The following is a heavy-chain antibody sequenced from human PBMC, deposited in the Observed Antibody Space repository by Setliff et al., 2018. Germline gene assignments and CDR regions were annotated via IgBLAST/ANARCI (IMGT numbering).Heavy chain of an antibody. CDR1: GGSVSSSSYY. D-gene: IGHD5-12*01. Sequence: SETLSLTCTVSGGSVSSSSYYWNWIRRPAGKGLEWIGRIYASGRTDYNPSLQSRVSISLDTSQSQFSLRLRSVTAADTAVYYCARLGGLLVATMPFDYWGQGALVTVSS. V-gene: IGHV4-61*02. CDR2: IYASGRT. CDR3: ARLGGLLVATMPFDY. J-gene: IGHJ4*02.